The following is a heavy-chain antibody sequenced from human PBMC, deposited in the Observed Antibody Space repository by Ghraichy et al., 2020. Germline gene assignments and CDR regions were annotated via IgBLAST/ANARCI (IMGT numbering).Heavy chain of an antibody. Sequence: GGSLRLSCAVSGFTFSNFWMSWVRQAPGKWPEWVANINKDGSEKNYVDSVKGRFTISRDNAKNSLYLQMNSLRAEDTAVYYCSDFDYWGQGTLVTVSS. J-gene: IGHJ4*02. CDR3: SDFDY. CDR1: GFTFSNFW. CDR2: INKDGSEK. V-gene: IGHV3-7*01.